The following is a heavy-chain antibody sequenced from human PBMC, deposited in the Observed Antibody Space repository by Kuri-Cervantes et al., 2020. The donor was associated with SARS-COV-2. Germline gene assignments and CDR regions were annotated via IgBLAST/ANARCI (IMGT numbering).Heavy chain of an antibody. D-gene: IGHD3-3*01. Sequence: ETLSLTCAASGFTFSSYSMNWVRQAPGKGLEWVSYISSSSSTIYYADSVKGRFTISRDNSKNTLYLQMNSLRAEDRALYYCARAHTFLEWSSDAFDIWGQGTMVTVSS. CDR2: ISSSSSTI. V-gene: IGHV3-48*01. J-gene: IGHJ3*02. CDR1: GFTFSSYS. CDR3: ARAHTFLEWSSDAFDI.